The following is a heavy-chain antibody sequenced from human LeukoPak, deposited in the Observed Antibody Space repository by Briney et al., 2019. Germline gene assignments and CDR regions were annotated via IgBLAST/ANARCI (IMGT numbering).Heavy chain of an antibody. D-gene: IGHD5-18*01. CDR2: FDPEDGET. V-gene: IGHV1-24*01. CDR3: ARAGTDTAMVGLGY. CDR1: GYTLTELS. J-gene: IGHJ4*02. Sequence: EASVKVSCKVSGYTLTELSMHWVRQAPGKGLEWMGGFDPEDGETIYAQKFQGRVTMTEDTSTDTAYMELSSLRSEDTAVYYCARAGTDTAMVGLGYWGQGTLVTVSS.